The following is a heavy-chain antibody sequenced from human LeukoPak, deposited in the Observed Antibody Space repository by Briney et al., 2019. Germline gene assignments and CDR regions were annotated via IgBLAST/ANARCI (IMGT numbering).Heavy chain of an antibody. CDR1: GFTFSSYA. D-gene: IGHD6-13*01. V-gene: IGHV3-30-3*01. CDR2: ISYDGSNK. CDR3: AREGSSSWPRGRGPIDY. Sequence: PGGSLRLSCAASGFTFSSYAMHWVRQAPGKGLEWVAVISYDGSNKYYADSVKGRFTISRDNSKNTLYLQMNSLRAEDTAVYYCAREGSSSWPRGRGPIDYWGQGTLVTVSS. J-gene: IGHJ4*02.